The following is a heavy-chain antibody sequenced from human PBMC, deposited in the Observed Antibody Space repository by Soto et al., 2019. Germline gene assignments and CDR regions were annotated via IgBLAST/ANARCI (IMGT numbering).Heavy chain of an antibody. Sequence: QVQLVQSGAEVKKPGSSVKVSCKASGGTFSSYAISWVRQAPGQGLEWMGGIIPIFGTANYAQKFQGRVTIPAAESTSTAYMELSSLRSEDTAVYYCASLDYDYVWGSEPFYYYCGMDVWGQGTTVTVSS. V-gene: IGHV1-69*12. J-gene: IGHJ6*02. CDR1: GGTFSSYA. CDR3: ASLDYDYVWGSEPFYYYCGMDV. D-gene: IGHD3-16*01. CDR2: IIPIFGTA.